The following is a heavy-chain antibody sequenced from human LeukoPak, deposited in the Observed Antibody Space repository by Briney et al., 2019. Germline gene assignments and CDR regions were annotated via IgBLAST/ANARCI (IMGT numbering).Heavy chain of an antibody. Sequence: SGPTLVNPAQTLTLTCTFSGFSLTTSGMCVSWIRQPPGKALEWLARLDWDDDKYYTTALKTRLIISKDTSKNQVVLTMTNMDPVDTATYYCARIRGVGNPDNWYFDLWGRGTLVTVSS. CDR3: ARIRGVGNPDNWYFDL. CDR1: GFSLTTSGMC. V-gene: IGHV2-70*11. J-gene: IGHJ2*01. D-gene: IGHD1-14*01. CDR2: LDWDDDK.